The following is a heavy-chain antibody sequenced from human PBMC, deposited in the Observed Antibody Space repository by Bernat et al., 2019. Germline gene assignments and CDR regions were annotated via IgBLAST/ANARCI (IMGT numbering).Heavy chain of an antibody. V-gene: IGHV4-39*01. J-gene: IGHJ4*02. CDR1: GGSISSYY. CDR2: IYYSGST. Sequence: QVQLQESGPGLVKPSETLSLTCTVSGGSISSYYWSWIRQPPGKGLEWIGSIYYSGSTYYNPSLKSRVTISVDTSKNQFSLKLSSVTAADTAVYYCARQRPVTSPFDYWGQGTLVTVSS. D-gene: IGHD4-11*01. CDR3: ARQRPVTSPFDY.